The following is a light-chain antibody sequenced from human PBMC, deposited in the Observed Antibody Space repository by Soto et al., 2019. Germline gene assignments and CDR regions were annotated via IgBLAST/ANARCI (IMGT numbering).Light chain of an antibody. CDR1: NTNIGSNY. CDR2: RDN. Sequence: QTVVTQPPSASGTPGQRVTISCSGSNTNIGSNYVYWYQQLPGTAPKLLIYRDNQRPSGVPDRFSGSKSGTSASLAISGLRSEDEAAYHCATWDNSLSGPVFGGGTKVTVL. CDR3: ATWDNSLSGPV. V-gene: IGLV1-47*01. J-gene: IGLJ3*02.